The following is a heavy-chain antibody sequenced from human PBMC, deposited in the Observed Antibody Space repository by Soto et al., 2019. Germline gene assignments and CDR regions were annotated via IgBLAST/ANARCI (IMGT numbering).Heavy chain of an antibody. D-gene: IGHD2-15*01. V-gene: IGHV1-69*13. CDR1: GGTFSSYA. CDR3: AMFTPYCSGGSCHSGYYYYGMDV. Sequence: GASVKVSCKASGGTFSSYAISWVRQAPGQGXEWMGGIIPIFGTANYAQKFQGRVTITADESTSTAYMELSSLRSEDTAVYYCAMFTPYCSGGSCHSGYYYYGMDVWGQGTTVTVSS. J-gene: IGHJ6*02. CDR2: IIPIFGTA.